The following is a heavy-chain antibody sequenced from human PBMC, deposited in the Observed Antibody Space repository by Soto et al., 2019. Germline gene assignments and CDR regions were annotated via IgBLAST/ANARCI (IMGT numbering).Heavy chain of an antibody. CDR3: ARLVWGYGTWFDP. J-gene: IGHJ5*02. D-gene: IGHD5-18*01. Sequence: SETLSLTCTVSGGYISSYYWSWIRQPPGKGLEWIGYIYYSGSTNYNPSLKSRVTISVDTSKNQFSLKLSSVTAADTAVYYCARLVWGYGTWFDPWGQGTLVTVSS. V-gene: IGHV4-59*08. CDR1: GGYISSYY. CDR2: IYYSGST.